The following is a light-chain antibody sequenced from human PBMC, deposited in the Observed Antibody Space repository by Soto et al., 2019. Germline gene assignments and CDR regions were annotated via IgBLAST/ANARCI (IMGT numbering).Light chain of an antibody. J-gene: IGLJ2*01. CDR2: DVN. Sequence: QYALTQPPSASGSPGQSVAISCSGTSNNVGGYNYVSWYQQHPGKAPKLMIYDVNKRPSGVPDRFSGSKSGNTASLTVSGLQAEDEADYYCISYAGSNKPAFGGGTKLTVL. CDR3: ISYAGSNKPA. CDR1: SNNVGGYNY. V-gene: IGLV2-8*01.